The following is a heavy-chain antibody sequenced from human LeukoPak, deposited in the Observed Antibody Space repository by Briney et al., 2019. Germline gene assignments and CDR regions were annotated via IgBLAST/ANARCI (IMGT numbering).Heavy chain of an antibody. D-gene: IGHD5-12*01. J-gene: IGHJ4*02. CDR1: VYTFTNYY. CDR2: INPSGGST. Sequence: GASVTVSCKASVYTFTNYYMNWVRQAPAQGLEWMGIINPSGGSTSYAQKFQGRVTVTRDTSTSTVYMELSSLRSEDTAVYYCAREGEIGYDVSDYWGQGTLVTVSS. CDR3: AREGEIGYDVSDY. V-gene: IGHV1-46*01.